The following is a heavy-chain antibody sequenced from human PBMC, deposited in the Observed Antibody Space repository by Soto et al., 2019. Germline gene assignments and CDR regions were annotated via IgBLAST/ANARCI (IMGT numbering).Heavy chain of an antibody. CDR2: IYYSGST. D-gene: IGHD2-15*01. CDR3: ARVVVVVVAAPHYYMDV. CDR1: GGSISSYY. J-gene: IGHJ6*03. V-gene: IGHV4-59*01. Sequence: PSETLSLTCTVSGGSISSYYWSWTRQPPGKGLEWIGYIYYSGSTNYNPSLKSRVTISVDTSKNQFSLKLSSVTAADTAVYYCARVVVVVVAAPHYYMDVWGKGTTVTV.